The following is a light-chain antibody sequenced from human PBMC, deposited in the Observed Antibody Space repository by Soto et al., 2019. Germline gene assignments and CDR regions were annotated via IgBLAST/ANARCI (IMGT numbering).Light chain of an antibody. V-gene: IGKV1-5*01. CDR3: QQYSTLWT. CDR2: HAS. CDR1: HNINTD. Sequence: DIQMTQSPSTLSGSVGDRVTITCRARHNINTDLAWYQQKPGKVPNLLIDHASSLVTGVPCRFSGSGAGTEFTLTISRLQPDDFAAYYCQQYSTLWTFGQGTKVDIK. J-gene: IGKJ1*01.